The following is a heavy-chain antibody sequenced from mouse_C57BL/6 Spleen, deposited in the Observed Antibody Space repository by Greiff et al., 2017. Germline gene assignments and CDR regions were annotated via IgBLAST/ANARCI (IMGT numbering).Heavy chain of an antibody. CDR1: GFTFSSYA. CDR2: ISSGGDYI. V-gene: IGHV5-9-1*02. J-gene: IGHJ2*01. D-gene: IGHD3-2*02. Sequence: EVQGVESGEGLVKPGGSLKLSCAASGFTFSSYAMSWVRQTPEKRLEWVAYISSGGDYIYYADTVKGRFTISRDNARNTLYLQMSSLKSEDTAMYYSTRDSAGYVFDYWGQGTTLTVSS. CDR3: TRDSAGYVFDY.